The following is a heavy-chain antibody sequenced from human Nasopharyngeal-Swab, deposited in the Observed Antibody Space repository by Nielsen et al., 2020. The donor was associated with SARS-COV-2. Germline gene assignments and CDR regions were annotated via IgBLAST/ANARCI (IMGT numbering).Heavy chain of an antibody. Sequence: VRQAPGKGLEWMGRIDPIDSHTNYRPSFEGHVTMSVDKYSSTAYLQWSSLKASGTAIYYCARQGTFMDVWGTGTTVTVSS. CDR3: ARQGTFMDV. D-gene: IGHD2/OR15-2a*01. J-gene: IGHJ6*03. V-gene: IGHV5-10-1*01. CDR2: IDPIDSHT.